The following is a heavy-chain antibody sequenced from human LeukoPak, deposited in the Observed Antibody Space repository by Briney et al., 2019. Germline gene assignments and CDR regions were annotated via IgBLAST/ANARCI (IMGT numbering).Heavy chain of an antibody. D-gene: IGHD6-13*01. CDR1: GGSISSYY. J-gene: IGHJ6*03. CDR3: ARHVGGSSSWYGGTYYYYYYMDV. CDR2: IYTSGST. Sequence: SETLSLTCTVSGGSISSYYWSWIRQPAGKGLEWIGRIYTSGSTNYNPSLKSRVTMSVDTSKNQFSLKLSSVTAADTAVYYCARHVGGSSSWYGGTYYYYYYMDVWGKGTTVTISS. V-gene: IGHV4-4*07.